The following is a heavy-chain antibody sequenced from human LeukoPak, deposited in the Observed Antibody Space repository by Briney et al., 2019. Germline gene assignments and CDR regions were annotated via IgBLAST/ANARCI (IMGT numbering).Heavy chain of an antibody. D-gene: IGHD3-22*01. CDR1: GGSISSYY. CDR3: ARRRLERTMIVVVISDAFDI. V-gene: IGHV4-59*01. J-gene: IGHJ3*02. CDR2: IYYSGST. Sequence: KPSETLSLTCTVSGGSISSYYWSWIRQPPGKGLEWIGYIYYSGSTNYNPSLKSRVTISVDTSKNQFSLKLSSVTAADTAVYYCARRRLERTMIVVVISDAFDIWGQGTMVTVSS.